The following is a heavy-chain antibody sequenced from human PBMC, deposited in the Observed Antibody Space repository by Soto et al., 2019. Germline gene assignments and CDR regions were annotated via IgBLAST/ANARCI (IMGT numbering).Heavy chain of an antibody. D-gene: IGHD3-3*01. Sequence: PSETLSLTCAVYGGSFSGYYWSWIRQPPGKGLEWIGEINHSGSTNYNPSLKSRVTISVDTSKNQFSLKLSSVTAAGTAVYYCARELAYYDFWSGPTYYYYMDVWGKGTTVTVSS. V-gene: IGHV4-34*01. J-gene: IGHJ6*03. CDR3: ARELAYYDFWSGPTYYYYMDV. CDR1: GGSFSGYY. CDR2: INHSGST.